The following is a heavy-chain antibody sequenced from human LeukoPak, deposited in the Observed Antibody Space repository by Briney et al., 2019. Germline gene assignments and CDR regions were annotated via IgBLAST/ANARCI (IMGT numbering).Heavy chain of an antibody. J-gene: IGHJ4*02. D-gene: IGHD3-22*01. V-gene: IGHV3-21*01. CDR2: ISGSGEFI. CDR1: RFTFSSYS. CDR3: ARDDSHGYHFFDS. Sequence: GGSLRLSCAASRFTFSSYSMNWIRQAPGKGLEWVSSISGSGEFIYYADSLKGRFTISRDNGKNSLYLQMNSLRGEDTAVYFCARDDSHGYHFFDSWGQGTLVTVSS.